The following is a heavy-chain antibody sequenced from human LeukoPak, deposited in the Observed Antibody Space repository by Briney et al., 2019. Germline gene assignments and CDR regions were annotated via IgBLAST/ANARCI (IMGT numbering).Heavy chain of an antibody. V-gene: IGHV5-51*01. CDR2: IYPGDSDT. Sequence: GESLKISCKGSGYSFTSYWIGWVRQMPGKGLEWMGIIYPGDSDTRYSPSFQGQVTISADKSISTAYLQWSSLKASDTAMYYCARLRGASYGSGSYYNGPNWFDPWGQGTLVTVSS. J-gene: IGHJ5*02. D-gene: IGHD3-10*01. CDR1: GYSFTSYW. CDR3: ARLRGASYGSGSYYNGPNWFDP.